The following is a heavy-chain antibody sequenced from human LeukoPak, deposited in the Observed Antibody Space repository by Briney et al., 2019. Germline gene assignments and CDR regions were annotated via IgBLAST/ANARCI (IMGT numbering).Heavy chain of an antibody. J-gene: IGHJ4*02. D-gene: IGHD6-25*01. CDR1: GYTFTSYG. V-gene: IGHV1-18*01. CDR2: ISVHNGDT. Sequence: GASVKVSCKTSGYTFTSYGISWVRQAPGQGLEWMGWISVHNGDTNYAQKFQGRVTMTTDTSTGTVYMELRSLRSDDTAVYYCARRSSSSADYWGQGTLVTVSS. CDR3: ARRSSSSADY.